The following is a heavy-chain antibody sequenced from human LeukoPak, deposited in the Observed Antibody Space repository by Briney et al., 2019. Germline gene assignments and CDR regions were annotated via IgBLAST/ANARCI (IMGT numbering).Heavy chain of an antibody. Sequence: GGSLRLSCAASGFTFDDYAMHWVRQAPGKGLEWVSLISGDGGSTYYADSVKGRFTISRDNSKNSLYLQMNSLRTEDTALYYCAKDGYCSGGSCFAHAFDIWGQGTMVTVSS. CDR1: GFTFDDYA. V-gene: IGHV3-43*02. D-gene: IGHD2-15*01. J-gene: IGHJ3*02. CDR2: ISGDGGST. CDR3: AKDGYCSGGSCFAHAFDI.